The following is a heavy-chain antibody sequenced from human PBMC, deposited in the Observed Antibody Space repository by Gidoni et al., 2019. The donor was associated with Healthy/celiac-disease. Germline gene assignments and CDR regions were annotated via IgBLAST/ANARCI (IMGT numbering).Heavy chain of an antibody. V-gene: IGHV1-18*01. D-gene: IGHD3-22*01. CDR3: ARGGYYYDSSGYYSVDAFDI. CDR2: SSAYHGNT. Sequence: QVQLVQSGAEVKKPGASVKVSCKASGYTFTSYGISWVRQAPGQGLEWRGWSSAYHGNTNYAQKLQGRVTMTTDTSTSTAYMELRSLRSDDTAVYYCARGGYYYDSSGYYSVDAFDIWGQGTMVTVSS. J-gene: IGHJ3*02. CDR1: GYTFTSYG.